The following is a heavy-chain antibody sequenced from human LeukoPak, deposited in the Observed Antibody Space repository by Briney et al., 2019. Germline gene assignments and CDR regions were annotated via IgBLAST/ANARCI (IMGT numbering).Heavy chain of an antibody. V-gene: IGHV3-7*01. J-gene: IGHJ5*02. CDR3: ARRGTYQNWFDP. CDR1: TLTFSSYW. D-gene: IGHD3-16*01. Sequence: GGSLRLSCAASTLTFSSYWMSWVRQAPGKGLEWVATIKDDGSEKYYVDSVSGRFTISRDNAKNSLYLQMNSLRAEDTAVYYCARRGTYQNWFDPWGQGTLVTVSS. CDR2: IKDDGSEK.